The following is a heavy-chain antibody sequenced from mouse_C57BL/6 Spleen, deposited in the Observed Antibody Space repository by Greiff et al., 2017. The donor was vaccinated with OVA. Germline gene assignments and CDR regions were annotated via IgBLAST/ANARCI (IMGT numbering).Heavy chain of an antibody. J-gene: IGHJ4*01. CDR3: ARFDFRAMDY. D-gene: IGHD2-13*01. CDR1: GYTFTSYT. V-gene: IGHV1-4*01. CDR2: INPSSGYT. Sequence: QVQLQQSGAEPARPGASVKMSCKASGYTFTSYTMHWVKQRPGQGLEWIGYINPSSGYTKYNQKFKDKATLTADKSSSTAYMQLSSLTSEDSAVYYCARFDFRAMDYWGQGTSVTVSS.